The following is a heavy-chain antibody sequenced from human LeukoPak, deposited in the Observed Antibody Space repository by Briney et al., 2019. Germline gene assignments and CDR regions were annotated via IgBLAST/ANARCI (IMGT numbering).Heavy chain of an antibody. Sequence: SETLSLTCTVSGGSISSNSYYWGWIRQPPGKGLEWIGSIYYSGSPYYNPSLKSRVTISVDTSKNQFSLKVISVTAADTAVYYCARYYGSGSYSPWFDPWGQGTLVTVSS. J-gene: IGHJ5*02. V-gene: IGHV4-39*01. D-gene: IGHD3-10*01. CDR2: IYYSGSP. CDR3: ARYYGSGSYSPWFDP. CDR1: GGSISSNSYY.